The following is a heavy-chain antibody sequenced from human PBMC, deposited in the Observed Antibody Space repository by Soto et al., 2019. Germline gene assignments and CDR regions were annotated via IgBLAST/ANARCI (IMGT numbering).Heavy chain of an antibody. D-gene: IGHD1-26*01. Sequence: PGGSLRLSCAASGFTFSSYWMHWVRQAPGKGLVWVSRINSDGSSTSYADSVKGRFTISRDNAKNTLYLQMNSLRAEDTAVYYCVQNSGSYPEYFQHWGQGTLVTVSS. CDR1: GFTFSSYW. J-gene: IGHJ1*01. V-gene: IGHV3-74*01. CDR3: VQNSGSYPEYFQH. CDR2: INSDGSST.